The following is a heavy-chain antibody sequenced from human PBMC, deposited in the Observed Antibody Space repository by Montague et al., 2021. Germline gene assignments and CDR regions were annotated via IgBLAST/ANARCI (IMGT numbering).Heavy chain of an antibody. V-gene: IGHV4-59*08. D-gene: IGHD3-16*02. CDR3: ARHVIGNYGMDV. J-gene: IGHJ6*02. CDR2: IYSSGNT. CDR1: GDSMNTYK. Sequence: SETLSLTCTVSGDSMNTYKWNWIRQPPGKGLEWIGYIYSSGNTNYNPSLKSRVTISVVTSKNQFSLKLSSVTAADTAVYYCARHVIGNYGMDVWGQGTTVTVSS.